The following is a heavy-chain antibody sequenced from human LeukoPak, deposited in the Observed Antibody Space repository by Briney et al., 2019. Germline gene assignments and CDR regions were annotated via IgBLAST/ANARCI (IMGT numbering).Heavy chain of an antibody. Sequence: GGSLRLSCAASGFTLSSYAMHWVRRAPGKVLEWVAVISYDGSNRYYADSVKGRFTISRDNSKNTLYLQMNSLRAEDTAVYYCARWIQLWLRENDAFDIWGQGTMVTVSS. D-gene: IGHD5-18*01. CDR1: GFTLSSYA. J-gene: IGHJ3*02. CDR2: ISYDGSNR. CDR3: ARWIQLWLRENDAFDI. V-gene: IGHV3-30*04.